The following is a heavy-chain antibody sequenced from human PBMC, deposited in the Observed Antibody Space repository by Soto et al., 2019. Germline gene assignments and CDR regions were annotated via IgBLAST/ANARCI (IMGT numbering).Heavy chain of an antibody. J-gene: IGHJ3*02. Sequence: QVQRVQSGAEVKKPGASVKVSCKASGYTFTSYGISWVRQAPGQGLEGMGWISAYNGNTNYAQKLQGRVTMTTDTSTSTADMELRSLRSDDTAVYYCERERASGYDVPDAFDIWGQGTMVTVSS. CDR2: ISAYNGNT. CDR1: GYTFTSYG. D-gene: IGHD5-12*01. CDR3: ERERASGYDVPDAFDI. V-gene: IGHV1-18*04.